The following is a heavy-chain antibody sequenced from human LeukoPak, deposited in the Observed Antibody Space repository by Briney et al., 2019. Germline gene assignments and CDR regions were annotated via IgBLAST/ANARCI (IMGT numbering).Heavy chain of an antibody. J-gene: IGHJ3*01. Sequence: PSETLSLTCTVSGGSISSSSYYWGWIRQPPGKGLEWIGSIYYSGSTYYNPSLKSRVTISVDTSKNQFSLKLSSVTAADTAVYYCARIGDYGEDAFDVWGQGTMVTVSS. CDR2: IYYSGST. V-gene: IGHV4-39*07. D-gene: IGHD4-17*01. CDR1: GGSISSSSYY. CDR3: ARIGDYGEDAFDV.